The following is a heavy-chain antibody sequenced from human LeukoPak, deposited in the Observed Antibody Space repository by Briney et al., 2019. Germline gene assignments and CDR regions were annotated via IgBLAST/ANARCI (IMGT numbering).Heavy chain of an antibody. CDR1: GLTFSRYE. Sequence: GGSLRLSCAASGLTFSRYEMHWVRQAPGKGLEWVSHISNSDNIRHYTDSVKGRFTISRDNAKNSLYLQMNSLRAEDTAIYYCASGYSDRDYWGQGTLVTVSS. CDR2: ISNSDNIR. CDR3: ASGYSDRDY. V-gene: IGHV3-48*03. J-gene: IGHJ4*02. D-gene: IGHD5-24*01.